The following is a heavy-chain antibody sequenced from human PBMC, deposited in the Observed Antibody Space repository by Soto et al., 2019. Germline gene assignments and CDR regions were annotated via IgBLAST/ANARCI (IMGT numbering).Heavy chain of an antibody. J-gene: IGHJ3*02. CDR2: ISGSGGST. Sequence: GGSLRLSCAASGFTFSSYAISWVRQAPGKGLEWVSAISGSGGSTYYADSVKGRFTISRDNSKNTLYLQMNSLRAEDTAVYYCRRSRGWGPGDAFDIWGQGTMVTVSS. CDR3: RRSRGWGPGDAFDI. CDR1: GFTFSSYA. D-gene: IGHD6-19*01. V-gene: IGHV3-23*01.